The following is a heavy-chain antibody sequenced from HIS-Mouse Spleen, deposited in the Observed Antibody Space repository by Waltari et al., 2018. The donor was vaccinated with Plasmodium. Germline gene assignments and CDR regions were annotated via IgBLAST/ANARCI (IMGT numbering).Heavy chain of an antibody. CDR1: GFTFSSHG. CDR3: AKEVLGYYDFWSRPDY. J-gene: IGHJ4*02. D-gene: IGHD3-3*01. CDR2: ISYDGSNK. Sequence: QVQLVESGGGVVQPGRSRRLSCAASGFTFSSHGVHWVRQAPGKGLEWVAVISYDGSNKYYADSVKGRFTISRDNSKNTLYLQMNSLRAEDTAVYYCAKEVLGYYDFWSRPDYWGQGTLVTVSS. V-gene: IGHV3-30*18.